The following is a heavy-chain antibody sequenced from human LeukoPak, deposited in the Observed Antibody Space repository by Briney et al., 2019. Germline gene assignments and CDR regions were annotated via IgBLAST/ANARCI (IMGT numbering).Heavy chain of an antibody. Sequence: GASVTVSCRASGYTFTDYYMHWVRQAPGQGLEWMGWINPNSGDTNYSQKFQGRVSMTRDTSINTAYMELSRLTSDDTAVYYCARDLYSSGWTDAFDIWGQGTMVTVSS. CDR1: GYTFTDYY. D-gene: IGHD6-19*01. CDR3: ARDLYSSGWTDAFDI. V-gene: IGHV1-2*02. J-gene: IGHJ3*02. CDR2: INPNSGDT.